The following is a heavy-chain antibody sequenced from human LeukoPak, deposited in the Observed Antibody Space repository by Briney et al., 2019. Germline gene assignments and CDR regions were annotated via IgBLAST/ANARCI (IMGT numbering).Heavy chain of an antibody. V-gene: IGHV4-39*01. CDR3: ARRMIVVPSRAFDI. CDR2: IYYSGST. J-gene: IGHJ3*02. Sequence: SETLSLTCTVSGGSISSSSYYWGWIRQPPGKGLEWIGSIYYSGSTYYNPSLKSRVTISVDTSKNQFSLKLSSVTAADTTVYYCARRMIVVPSRAFDIWGQGTMVTVSS. D-gene: IGHD3-22*01. CDR1: GGSISSSSYY.